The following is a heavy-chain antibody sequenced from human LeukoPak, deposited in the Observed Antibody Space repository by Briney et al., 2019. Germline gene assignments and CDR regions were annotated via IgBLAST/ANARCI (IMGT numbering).Heavy chain of an antibody. CDR1: GFTFSSYW. CDR3: AKDLSTAVKIFYLDN. V-gene: IGHV3-7*03. Sequence: GGSLRLSCAASGFTFSSYWMSWVRQAPGKGLEWVANIKQDGSEKYYVDSVKGRFTISRDNAKNTLHLQMNSLRAEDTALYYCAKDLSTAVKIFYLDNWGQGTLVTVSS. J-gene: IGHJ4*02. D-gene: IGHD4-17*01. CDR2: IKQDGSEK.